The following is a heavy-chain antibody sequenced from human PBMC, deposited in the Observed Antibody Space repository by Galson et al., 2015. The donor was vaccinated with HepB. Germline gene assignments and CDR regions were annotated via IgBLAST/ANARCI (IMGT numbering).Heavy chain of an antibody. Sequence: SVKVSCKASGYTFTSYAMNWVRQAPGQGLEWMGWINTNTGNPTYAQGFTGRFVFSLDTSVSTAYLQISSLKAEDTAVYYCARGGSRIRNYYYYGMDAWGQGTTVTVSS. J-gene: IGHJ6*02. V-gene: IGHV7-4-1*02. D-gene: IGHD2-15*01. CDR1: GYTFTSYA. CDR2: INTNTGNP. CDR3: ARGGSRIRNYYYYGMDA.